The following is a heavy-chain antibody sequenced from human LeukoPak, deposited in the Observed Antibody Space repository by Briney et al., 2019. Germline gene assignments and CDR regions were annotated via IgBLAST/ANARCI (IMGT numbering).Heavy chain of an antibody. D-gene: IGHD6-19*01. V-gene: IGHV1-69*01. Sequence: SVNVSGKASGGTFSSYAISWVRQAPGQGREWMGGIIPIFGTANYAQKFHGRVTITADESTSTAYMELSSLRAEDTAVCVCARHDGTAVAGPFDYWGQRTLVTVPS. CDR3: ARHDGTAVAGPFDY. J-gene: IGHJ4*02. CDR2: IIPIFGTA. CDR1: GGTFSSYA.